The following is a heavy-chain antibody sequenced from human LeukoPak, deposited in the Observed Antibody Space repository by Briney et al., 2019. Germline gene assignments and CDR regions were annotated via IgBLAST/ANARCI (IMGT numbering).Heavy chain of an antibody. J-gene: IGHJ4*02. V-gene: IGHV1-2*02. D-gene: IGHD2-2*01. Sequence: ASVKVSCKASGYTFTGYYMHWVRQAPGQGLEWMGWINPNSGGTNYAQKFQGRVTMTRDTSISTAYMELSRLRSDDTAVYYCARDVGEYCSSTSCYAPDYWGQGTLVTVSS. CDR1: GYTFTGYY. CDR2: INPNSGGT. CDR3: ARDVGEYCSSTSCYAPDY.